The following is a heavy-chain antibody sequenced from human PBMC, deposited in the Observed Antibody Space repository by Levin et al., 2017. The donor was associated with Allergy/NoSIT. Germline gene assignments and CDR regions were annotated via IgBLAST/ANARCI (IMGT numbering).Heavy chain of an antibody. CDR1: GGSISSSTYY. CDR3: ARVYDTSGYYVYFDY. J-gene: IGHJ4*02. Sequence: PSETLSLTCTVSGGSISSSTYYWGWIRQPPGKGLEWIGNIYYSGSTYYNPSLYSRVTISVDTSKNQFSLRLSSVTAADTAVYYCARVYDTSGYYVYFDYWGQGTLVTVSS. V-gene: IGHV4-39*07. D-gene: IGHD3-22*01. CDR2: IYYSGST.